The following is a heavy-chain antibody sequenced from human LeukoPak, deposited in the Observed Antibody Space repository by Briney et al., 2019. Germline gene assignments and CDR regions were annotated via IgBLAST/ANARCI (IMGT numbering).Heavy chain of an antibody. CDR2: IYPGDSDT. CDR3: TRQKYYYDSSGEI. Sequence: GKSLKISCKGSGYSFTSYWIAWVRQMPGGKGLEWMGIIYPGDSDTKYSPSFQGQVTISADKSISTAYLQWSSLRAPDTAMYYCTRQKYYYDSSGEIWGQGTMVTVSS. V-gene: IGHV5-51*01. D-gene: IGHD3-22*01. CDR1: GYSFTSYW. J-gene: IGHJ3*02.